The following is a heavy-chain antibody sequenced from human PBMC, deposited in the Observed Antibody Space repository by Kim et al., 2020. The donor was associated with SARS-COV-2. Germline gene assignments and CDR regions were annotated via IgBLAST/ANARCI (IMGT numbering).Heavy chain of an antibody. CDR2: ISYDGSNK. Sequence: GGSLRLSCAASGFTFSSYGMHWVRQAPGKGLEWVAVISYDGSNKYYADSVKGRFTISRDNSKNTLYLQMNSLRAEDTAVYYCAGSYGDLYGMDVWGQGTTVTVSS. CDR3: AGSYGDLYGMDV. V-gene: IGHV3-33*05. D-gene: IGHD5-18*01. J-gene: IGHJ6*02. CDR1: GFTFSSYG.